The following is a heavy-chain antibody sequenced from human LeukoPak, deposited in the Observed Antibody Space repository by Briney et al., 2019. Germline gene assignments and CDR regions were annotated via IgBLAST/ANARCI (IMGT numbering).Heavy chain of an antibody. J-gene: IGHJ4*02. CDR2: MNPNSGNT. D-gene: IGHD3-22*01. V-gene: IGHV1-8*02. CDR1: GYTFTSYD. CDR3: ASRYYDRYAFDY. Sequence: GASVKVSCKASGYTFTSYDINWVRQATGQGLEWMGWMNPNSGNTGYAQKFQGRVTMTRDTSISTAYMELSRLRSDDTAVYYCASRYYDRYAFDYWGQGTLVTVSS.